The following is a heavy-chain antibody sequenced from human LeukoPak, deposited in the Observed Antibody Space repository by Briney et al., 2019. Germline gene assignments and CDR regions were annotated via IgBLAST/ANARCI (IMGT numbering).Heavy chain of an antibody. D-gene: IGHD6-13*01. V-gene: IGHV3-9*01. CDR2: ISWNSGSI. Sequence: PGRSLRLSCAASGFTFDDYAMHWVRQAPGKGLEWVSGISWNSGSIGYADSVKGRFTISRDNAKNSLYLQMNSLRAEDTALYYCAKAQGSSWYSWFDPWGQGTLVTDSS. J-gene: IGHJ5*02. CDR3: AKAQGSSWYSWFDP. CDR1: GFTFDDYA.